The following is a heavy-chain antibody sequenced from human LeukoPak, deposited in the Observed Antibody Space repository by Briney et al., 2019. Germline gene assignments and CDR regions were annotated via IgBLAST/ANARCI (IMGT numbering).Heavy chain of an antibody. J-gene: IGHJ5*02. D-gene: IGHD3-10*01. Sequence: SETLSLTCTVSGGSISSYYWSWIRQPAGKGLEWIGYIYYSGSTNYNPSLKSRVTISVDTSKNQFSLKLSSVTAADTAVYYCARHGGENWFDPWGQGTLVTVSS. CDR2: IYYSGST. CDR1: GGSISSYY. V-gene: IGHV4-59*08. CDR3: ARHGGENWFDP.